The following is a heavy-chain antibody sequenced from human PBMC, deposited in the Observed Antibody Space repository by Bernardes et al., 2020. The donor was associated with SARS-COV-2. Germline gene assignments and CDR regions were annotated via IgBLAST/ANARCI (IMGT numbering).Heavy chain of an antibody. CDR3: VRRFCAVSSACGNFYGMGV. J-gene: IGHJ6*02. CDR1: GFTFNTYG. D-gene: IGHD6-19*01. V-gene: IGHV3-33*01. Sequence: GGSLRLSCAASGFTFNTYGMYWVRRAPGKGLEWVAVIWYDGSTKYYADSAKGRFTISRDNSKNTLYLQMNSLRVEDTAVYYCVRRFCAVSSACGNFYGMGVWGQGTTVTVSS. CDR2: IWYDGSTK.